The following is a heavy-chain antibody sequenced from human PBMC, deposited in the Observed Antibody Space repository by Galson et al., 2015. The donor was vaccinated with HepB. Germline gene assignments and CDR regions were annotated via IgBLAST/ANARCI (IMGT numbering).Heavy chain of an antibody. CDR3: ARTYSGSSRGGAFDI. D-gene: IGHD1-26*01. CDR1: GFTVSSNY. J-gene: IGHJ3*02. CDR2: IYSGGST. V-gene: IGHV3-53*01. Sequence: SLRLSCAASGFTVSSNYMGWVRQAPGKGLEWVSVIYSGGSTYYADSVKGRFTISRDNSKNTLYLQMNSLRAEDTAVYYCARTYSGSSRGGAFDIWGQGTMVTVSS.